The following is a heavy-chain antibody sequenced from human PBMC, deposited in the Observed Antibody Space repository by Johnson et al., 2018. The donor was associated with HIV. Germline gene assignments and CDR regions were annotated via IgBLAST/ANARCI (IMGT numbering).Heavy chain of an antibody. Sequence: VQLVESGGGLVKPGGSLRLSCAASGLTFSNAWMSWVRQAPGKGLEWVGRIKSKTDGGTTDYAAPVKGRFTISRDDSKNTLYLQMNSLKTEDTAVYYCTTGGGDSLIGSDAFDIWGQGTMVTVSS. CDR2: IKSKTDGGTT. CDR1: GLTFSNAW. J-gene: IGHJ3*02. D-gene: IGHD3-16*01. CDR3: TTGGGDSLIGSDAFDI. V-gene: IGHV3-15*01.